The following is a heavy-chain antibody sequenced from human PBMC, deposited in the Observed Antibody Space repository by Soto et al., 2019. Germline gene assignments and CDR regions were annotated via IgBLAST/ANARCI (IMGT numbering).Heavy chain of an antibody. Sequence: QVQLQESGPGLVKPSETLSLTCTVSGDSISSSYWSWIRQPPGKGLEWIGYIHYSGSTSHNPSLKSRLTISIDTSKNQFSLKLSSVTAADTAVYYCARHGDHDFWSCYYPYWGQGTLVTVSS. V-gene: IGHV4-59*08. CDR1: GDSISSSY. J-gene: IGHJ4*02. D-gene: IGHD3-3*01. CDR2: IHYSGST. CDR3: ARHGDHDFWSCYYPY.